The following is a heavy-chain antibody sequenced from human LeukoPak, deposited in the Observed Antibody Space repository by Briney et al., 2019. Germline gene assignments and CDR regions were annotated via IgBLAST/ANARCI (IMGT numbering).Heavy chain of an antibody. CDR1: GFSVSSNY. Sequence: GGSLRLSCAASGFSVSSNYMNWVRQAPGKGLEWVALISYDGSDKYYADSVRGRFTISRDISKNTLYLQMGSLRAEDMAVYYCARVGNYGSGFDIWGQGTMVTLSS. CDR3: ARVGNYGSGFDI. J-gene: IGHJ3*02. CDR2: ISYDGSDK. D-gene: IGHD1-7*01. V-gene: IGHV3-30*03.